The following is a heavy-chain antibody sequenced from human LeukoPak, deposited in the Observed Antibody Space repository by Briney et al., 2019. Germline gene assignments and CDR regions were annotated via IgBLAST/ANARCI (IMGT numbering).Heavy chain of an antibody. V-gene: IGHV3-9*01. Sequence: GGSLRLSCLASGFTFADYAIHWVRQGPGKGLEWVSGISWNSGSIGYADSAKGRFTISRDNAKNSLYLQMNSLRSEDTALYYCAKDSTRGDFDFWGQGTLVTVSS. J-gene: IGHJ4*02. CDR3: AKDSTRGDFDF. D-gene: IGHD3-10*01. CDR2: ISWNSGSI. CDR1: GFTFADYA.